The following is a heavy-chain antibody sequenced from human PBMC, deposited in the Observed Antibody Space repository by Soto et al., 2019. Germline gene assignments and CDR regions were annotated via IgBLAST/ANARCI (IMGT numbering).Heavy chain of an antibody. Sequence: EEQLLESGGGLVRPGWSLRLSCAASALTFRSYAMRWVRQAPGKGLEWVSAITASADTTYYADSVKGRFTISRDNSKNTLYLRMNSLRAEDTAVYYCAKVRPLRDCTSTSCLGAFDIWGQGTMVTVS. CDR3: AKVRPLRDCTSTSCLGAFDI. D-gene: IGHD2-2*01. CDR1: ALTFRSYA. J-gene: IGHJ3*02. V-gene: IGHV3-23*01. CDR2: ITASADTT.